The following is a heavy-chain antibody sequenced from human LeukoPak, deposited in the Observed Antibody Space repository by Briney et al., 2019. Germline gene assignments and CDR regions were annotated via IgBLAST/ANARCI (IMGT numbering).Heavy chain of an antibody. CDR3: ARVPDYYGSGSYSLLFDY. CDR1: GYTFTSYG. V-gene: IGHV1-18*04. Sequence: GASVKVSCRASGYTFTSYGISWVRQAPGQGLEWMGWISAYNGNTNYAQKLQGRVTMTTDTSTSTAYMELTSLRSDDTAVYYCARVPDYYGSGSYSLLFDYWGQGTLVTVSS. CDR2: ISAYNGNT. J-gene: IGHJ4*02. D-gene: IGHD3-10*01.